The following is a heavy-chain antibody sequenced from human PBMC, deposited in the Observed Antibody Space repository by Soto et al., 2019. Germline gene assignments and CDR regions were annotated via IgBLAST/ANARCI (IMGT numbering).Heavy chain of an antibody. Sequence: EVQLVESGGGLVQPGGSLKLSWAVSGFTFSGSAIQWVRQASGKGLGWVGRIRSKSNSYATAYAASVKGRFTISRDDLKNTAYLQMNSLKTEYTAVYNCTRGYGDYVRDYWGQGTLVTVSS. CDR3: TRGYGDYVRDY. D-gene: IGHD4-17*01. J-gene: IGHJ4*02. CDR1: GFTFSGSA. V-gene: IGHV3-73*01. CDR2: IRSKSNSYAT.